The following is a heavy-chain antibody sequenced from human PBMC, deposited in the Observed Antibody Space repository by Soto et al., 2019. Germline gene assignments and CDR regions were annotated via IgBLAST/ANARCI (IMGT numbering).Heavy chain of an antibody. D-gene: IGHD3-16*01. CDR2: IYNSEST. V-gene: IGHV4-31*03. CDR3: ATLSYYDSDGAPNYFDY. CDR1: GGSISRGGYY. Sequence: PSETLSLTCTVSGGSIVSGGSISRGGYYWSWIRHHPGQGLEWIGYIYNSESTYYNPSLESRVTVSLDTSKNQFSLKLSSVTAADTAVYYCATLSYYDSDGAPNYFDYWGQGTLVTVSS. J-gene: IGHJ4*02.